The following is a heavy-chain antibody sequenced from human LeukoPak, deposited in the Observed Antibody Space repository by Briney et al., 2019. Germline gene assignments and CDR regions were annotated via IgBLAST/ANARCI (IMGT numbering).Heavy chain of an antibody. CDR3: AELGITMIGGV. D-gene: IGHD3-10*02. J-gene: IGHJ6*04. CDR1: GFAVSRNY. CDR2: ISSSGSTI. Sequence: GGSLRLSCAASGFAVSRNYMSWVRQAPGKGLEWVSYISSSGSTIYYADSVKGRFTTSRDNAKNSLYLQMNSLRAEDTAVYYCAELGITMIGGVWGKGTTVTISS. V-gene: IGHV3-48*03.